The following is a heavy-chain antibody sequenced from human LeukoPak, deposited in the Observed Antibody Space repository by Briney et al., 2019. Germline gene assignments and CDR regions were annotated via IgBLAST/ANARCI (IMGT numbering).Heavy chain of an antibody. V-gene: IGHV3-48*03. D-gene: IGHD2-8*01. CDR1: GFTFSSYE. Sequence: PGGSLRLSCAASGFTFSSYEMNWVRQAPGKGLEWVSYISNSGSTIYYADSVKGRFTISRDNSKNTLYLQMNSLRAEDTAVYYCANGNRCTSPNCLGYYYFYMDVWGKGTTVTVSS. CDR2: ISNSGSTI. CDR3: ANGNRCTSPNCLGYYYFYMDV. J-gene: IGHJ6*03.